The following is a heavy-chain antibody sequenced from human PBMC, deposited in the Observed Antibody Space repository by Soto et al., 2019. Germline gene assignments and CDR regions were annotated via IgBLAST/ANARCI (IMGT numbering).Heavy chain of an antibody. CDR1: GESFSGYY. V-gene: IGHV4-34*01. Sequence: PSETLSLTCAVYGESFSGYYWTWIRQPPGKGLEWIGEVNHSGKTNYNPSLKSRVTISVDTTKNQFSLKMKSVTAADTAVYYCARSMTKAASSLAYWGQGTLVTVSS. J-gene: IGHJ4*02. CDR3: ARSMTKAASSLAY. CDR2: VNHSGKT. D-gene: IGHD4-17*01.